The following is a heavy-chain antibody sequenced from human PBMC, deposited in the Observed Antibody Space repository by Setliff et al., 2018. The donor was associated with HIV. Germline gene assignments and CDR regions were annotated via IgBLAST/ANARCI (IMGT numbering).Heavy chain of an antibody. CDR2: FYTSGTT. D-gene: IGHD2-2*01. CDR1: GGSLSSGSHY. CDR3: GTAMYYYYGLDV. J-gene: IGHJ6*02. Sequence: PSETLSLTCSVSGGSLSSGSHYCTWLRPAAGKGLEWIGHFYTSGTTNYTPSLESRVTISVDTSKNPFSLKLSAVAAADAAVYYCGTAMYYYYGLDVWGQGTRVTVSS. V-gene: IGHV4-61*09.